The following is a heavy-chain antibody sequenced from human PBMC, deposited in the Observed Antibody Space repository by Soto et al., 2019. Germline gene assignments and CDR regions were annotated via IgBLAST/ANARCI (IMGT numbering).Heavy chain of an antibody. J-gene: IGHJ4*02. CDR3: AQDLGAQIAAF. CDR1: GGTFSTND. D-gene: IGHD2-15*01. CDR2: ITPMFDTT. V-gene: IGHV1-69*12. Sequence: QVLLVQSGAEVKKPGSSVKVSCKASGGTFSTNDISWVRQAPGQGLEWMGGITPMFDTTKYGQDFQGRVTITADESTTTAYMELSSLRSEDTAIYYCAQDLGAQIAAFWGQGTLVTVSS.